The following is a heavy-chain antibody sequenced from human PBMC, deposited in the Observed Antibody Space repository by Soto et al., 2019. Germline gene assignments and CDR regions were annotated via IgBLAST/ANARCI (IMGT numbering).Heavy chain of an antibody. V-gene: IGHV4-59*01. CDR1: GGSISSYY. CDR2: IYYSGST. D-gene: IGHD3-22*01. J-gene: IGHJ5*02. CDR3: ARGQYYYDSSGPGWFDP. Sequence: SETLSLTCTVPGGSISSYYWSWIRQPPGKGLEWIGYIYYSGSTNYNPSLKSRVTISVDTSKNQFSLKLSSVTAADTAVYYCARGQYYYDSSGPGWFDPWGQGTLVTVSS.